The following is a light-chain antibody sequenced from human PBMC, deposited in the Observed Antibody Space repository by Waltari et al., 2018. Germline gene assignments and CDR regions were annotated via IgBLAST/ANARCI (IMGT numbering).Light chain of an antibody. CDR1: ESVGTT. Sequence: EIVMTQSPATLSVSPGETATLSSRASESVGTTLAWYQQKPGLAPRLLIYGASTRATGAPARFTGSGSGTEFTLTISSLQTEDFGVYFCQHYKIRPLTFGGGTKVEI. J-gene: IGKJ4*01. CDR3: QHYKIRPLT. V-gene: IGKV3-15*01. CDR2: GAS.